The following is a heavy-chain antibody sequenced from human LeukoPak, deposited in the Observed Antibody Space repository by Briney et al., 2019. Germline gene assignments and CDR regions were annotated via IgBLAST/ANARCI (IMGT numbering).Heavy chain of an antibody. D-gene: IGHD5-12*01. CDR1: GFTLSNYD. J-gene: IGHJ4*02. CDR3: ARVGFTGYVYYFDY. CDR2: IDTDGTNT. Sequence: GGSLRLSCAASGFTLSNYDMNWVRQAPGKGLVWVSGIDTDGTNTNYADSVKGRFTISRDNAKSTIFLQMNSLRAEDTAVYYCARVGFTGYVYYFDYWGQGALVTVSS. V-gene: IGHV3-74*01.